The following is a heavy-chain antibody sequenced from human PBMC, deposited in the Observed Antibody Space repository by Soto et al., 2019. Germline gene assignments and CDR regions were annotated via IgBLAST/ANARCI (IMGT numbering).Heavy chain of an antibody. CDR2: VSNDGDRT. Sequence: GGSLRLSCAASGFAFSSFALHWVRQAPGKGLEWVSLVSNDGDRTYYAESVKGRFTISRDTSSNTLYLQMHSLRPEDTAVYYCARDGHYYDSSGYYSPFDSWGQGTLVTVSS. D-gene: IGHD3-22*01. CDR3: ARDGHYYDSSGYYSPFDS. V-gene: IGHV3-30-3*01. J-gene: IGHJ4*02. CDR1: GFAFSSFA.